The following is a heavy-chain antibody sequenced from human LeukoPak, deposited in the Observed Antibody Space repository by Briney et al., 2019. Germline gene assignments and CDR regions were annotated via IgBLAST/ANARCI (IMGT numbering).Heavy chain of an antibody. CDR2: ISSSSSYT. Sequence: GGSLRLSCAASGFTFSDYYMSWIRQAPGKGLEWVSYISSSSSYTNYADSVKGRFTISRDNAKNSLYLQMNSLRAEDTAVYYCARDLGYCSSTSCSDAFGIWGQGTMVTVSS. CDR3: ARDLGYCSSTSCSDAFGI. D-gene: IGHD2-2*01. CDR1: GFTFSDYY. J-gene: IGHJ3*02. V-gene: IGHV3-11*06.